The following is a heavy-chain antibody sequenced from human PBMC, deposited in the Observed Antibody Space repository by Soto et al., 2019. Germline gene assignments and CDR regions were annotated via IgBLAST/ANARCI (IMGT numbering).Heavy chain of an antibody. D-gene: IGHD1-1*01. J-gene: IGHJ4*02. CDR2: IYFTGNT. CDR1: GGSITSSSHF. V-gene: IGHV4-39*01. CDR3: VRGPYNYNSRYFDY. Sequence: SETLSLTCSASGGSITSSSHFWGWVRQPPGKGLEWIGTIYFTGNTYYTPSLKSRLTMSIDTSKNEFSLRLNSVTAADTAVYYCVRGPYNYNSRYFDYWGQGTLVTVSS.